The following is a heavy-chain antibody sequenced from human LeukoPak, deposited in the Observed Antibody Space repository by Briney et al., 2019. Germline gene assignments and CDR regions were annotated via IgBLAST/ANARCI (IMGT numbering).Heavy chain of an antibody. J-gene: IGHJ4*02. CDR1: GFTFSSYA. V-gene: IGHV3-23*01. D-gene: IGHD1-26*01. CDR2: ISYSGGDT. CDR3: AKGFSAYSGSSLDS. Sequence: GGSLRLSCAASGFTFSSYAMSWVRQAPGKGLEWVSAISYSGGDTYYADSVKGRFTISRDNSKSTLYLQMNNLIAEDTALYYCAKGFSAYSGSSLDSWGQGTLVTVSS.